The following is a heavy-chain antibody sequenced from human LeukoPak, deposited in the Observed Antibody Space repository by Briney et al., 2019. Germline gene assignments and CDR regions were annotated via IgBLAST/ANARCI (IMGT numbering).Heavy chain of an antibody. D-gene: IGHD3-22*01. CDR2: IYYSGST. V-gene: IGHV4-31*03. Sequence: SETLSLTCTVSGGSISSGGYYWSWIHQHPGKGLEWIGYIYYSGSTYYNPSLKSRVTISVDTSKNQFSLMLSSVTAADTAVYYCARGYDSSAYYPFNYWGQGTLVTVSS. CDR3: ARGYDSSAYYPFNY. CDR1: GGSISSGGYY. J-gene: IGHJ4*02.